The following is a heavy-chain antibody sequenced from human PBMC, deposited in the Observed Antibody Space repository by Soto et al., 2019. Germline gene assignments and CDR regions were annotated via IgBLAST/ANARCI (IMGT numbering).Heavy chain of an antibody. CDR2: IKQDGSEK. J-gene: IGHJ4*02. CDR1: GFTFSSYW. V-gene: IGHV3-7*01. D-gene: IGHD2-15*01. CDR3: ARDRYCSGGSCPNLYFDY. Sequence: GGSLRLSCAASGFTFSSYWMSWVRQAPGKGLEWVANIKQDGSEKYYVDSVKGRFTISRDNAKNSLYLQMNSLRAEDTAVYYCARDRYCSGGSCPNLYFDYWGQGTLVTVSS.